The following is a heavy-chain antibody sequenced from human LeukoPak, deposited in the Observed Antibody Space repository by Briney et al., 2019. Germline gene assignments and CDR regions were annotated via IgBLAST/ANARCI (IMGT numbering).Heavy chain of an antibody. V-gene: IGHV3-48*03. J-gene: IGHJ4*02. Sequence: GGSLRLSCAASGFTFSNEMNWVRQAPGKGLEWVSYISSSGSTIYYADSVKGRFTISRDNSKNTLYLQMNSLRAADTAVYYCARDKGTSYLSSFDYWGQGTLVTVSS. D-gene: IGHD6-6*01. CDR3: ARDKGTSYLSSFDY. CDR1: GFTFSNE. CDR2: ISSSGSTI.